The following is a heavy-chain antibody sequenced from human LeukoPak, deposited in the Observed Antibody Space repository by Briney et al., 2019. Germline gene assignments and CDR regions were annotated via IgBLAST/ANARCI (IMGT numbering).Heavy chain of an antibody. CDR2: ISYDGSNK. Sequence: PGRSLRLSCAASGFIFSGYAMHWVRQAPGKGLEWVAVISYDGSNKYYADSVKGRFTISRDNSKNTLYLQMNSLRAEDTAVYYCVRTIRSSTKNYYFEYWGQGTLATVSS. V-gene: IGHV3-30-3*01. J-gene: IGHJ4*02. CDR1: GFIFSGYA. CDR3: VRTIRSSTKNYYFEY. D-gene: IGHD2-2*01.